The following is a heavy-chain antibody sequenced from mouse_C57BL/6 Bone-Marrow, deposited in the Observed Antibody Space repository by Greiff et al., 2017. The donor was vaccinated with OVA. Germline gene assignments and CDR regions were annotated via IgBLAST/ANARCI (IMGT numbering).Heavy chain of an antibody. V-gene: IGHV3-6*01. CDR2: ISYDGSN. CDR1: GYSITSGYY. D-gene: IGHD1-1*01. Sequence: EVKLLESGPGLVKPSQSLSLTCSVTGYSITSGYYWNWIRQFPGNKLEWMGYISYDGSNNYNPSLKNRISITRDTSKNQFFLKLNSVTTEDTATYYCARGGIYYYGSSYAMDYWGQGTSVTVSS. J-gene: IGHJ4*01. CDR3: ARGGIYYYGSSYAMDY.